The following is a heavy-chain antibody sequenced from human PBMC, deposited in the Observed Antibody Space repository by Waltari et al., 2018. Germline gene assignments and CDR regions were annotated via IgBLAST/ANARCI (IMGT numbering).Heavy chain of an antibody. CDR3: ARRRSGNRGYMDV. D-gene: IGHD2-15*01. V-gene: IGHV4-31*03. CDR1: GGSISSGGYY. CDR2: IYYSGST. Sequence: QVQLQESGPGLVKPSQTLSLTCTVSGGSISSGGYYWSWIRQHPGKGLAWIGYIYYSGSTYYNPSLRSRVTISVDTSKNQFSLKLSAVTAADTAVYYCARRRSGNRGYMDVWGKGTTVTVSS. J-gene: IGHJ6*03.